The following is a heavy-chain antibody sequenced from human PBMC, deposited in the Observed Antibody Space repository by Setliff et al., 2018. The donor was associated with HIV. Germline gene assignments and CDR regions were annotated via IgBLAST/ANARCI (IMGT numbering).Heavy chain of an antibody. D-gene: IGHD6-19*01. V-gene: IGHV3-73*01. CDR2: IRSKANSYAT. Sequence: QTGGSLRLSCAGSGFTFSGSALNWVRQASGKGLEWVGRIRSKANSYATEYAASVKGRFTVSRDDSKNTAHLQMDSLKSEDTAVYYCTREAVAGDYYYYMDVWGKGTTVTVSS. CDR3: TREAVAGDYYYYMDV. J-gene: IGHJ6*03. CDR1: GFTFSGSA.